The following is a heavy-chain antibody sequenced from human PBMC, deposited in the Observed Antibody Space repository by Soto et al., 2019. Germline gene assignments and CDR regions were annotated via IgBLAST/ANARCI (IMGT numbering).Heavy chain of an antibody. J-gene: IGHJ4*02. CDR3: AKDSEQWLVTGVEVS. CDR1: GFTFDDFA. V-gene: IGHV3-9*01. CDR2: INWRSDDR. Sequence: VQLVESGGGVVQPGRSLRLSCAASGFTFDDFAMHWVRQAPGKGLEWVAGINWRSDDRGYADSVKGRFTIFRDNAKNTLYLQMNSLRIEDTALYYCAKDSEQWLVTGVEVSWGQGTLVTVSS. D-gene: IGHD6-19*01.